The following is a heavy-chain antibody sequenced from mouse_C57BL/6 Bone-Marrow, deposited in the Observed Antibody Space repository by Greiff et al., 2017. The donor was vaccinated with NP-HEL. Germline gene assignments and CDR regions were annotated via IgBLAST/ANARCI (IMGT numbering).Heavy chain of an antibody. CDR2: IHPNSGST. J-gene: IGHJ2*01. CDR3: ARSRGNYPFDY. CDR1: GYTFTSYW. Sequence: QVQLQQPGAELVKPGASVKLSCKASGYTFTSYWMHWVKQRPGQGLEWIGMIHPNSGSTNYNEKFKSKATLTVDKSSSTAYMQLCSLTSEDSAVYYCARSRGNYPFDYWGQGTTLTVSS. V-gene: IGHV1-64*01. D-gene: IGHD2-1*01.